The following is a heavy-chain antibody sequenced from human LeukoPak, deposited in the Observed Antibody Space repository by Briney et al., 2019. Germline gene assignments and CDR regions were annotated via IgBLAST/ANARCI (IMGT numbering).Heavy chain of an antibody. D-gene: IGHD4-17*01. CDR3: SRGDDYGDYVRD. CDR2: INSDGSST. V-gene: IGHV3-74*01. J-gene: IGHJ4*02. Sequence: GGSLRLSCAASGFTFSSDWMHWVRQAQGRGLVWVSRINSDGSSTSYADSVKGRFTISRDNAKNTLYLEMNSLRAEDTAVYYCSRGDDYGDYVRDWGQGTLVTVSS. CDR1: GFTFSSDW.